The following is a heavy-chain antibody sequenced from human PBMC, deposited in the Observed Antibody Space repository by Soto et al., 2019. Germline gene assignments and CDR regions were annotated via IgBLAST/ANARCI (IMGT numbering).Heavy chain of an antibody. CDR2: ISGSGGST. V-gene: IGHV3-23*01. CDR1: VFTFSSYA. Sequence: GGSLRLSCAASVFTFSSYAMSWVRQAPGKGLEWVSAISGSGGSTYYADSVKGRFTISRDNSKNTLYLQMNSLRAEDTAVYYCAKGVTMIVVVINYFDYWGQGTLVTVSS. D-gene: IGHD3-22*01. CDR3: AKGVTMIVVVINYFDY. J-gene: IGHJ4*02.